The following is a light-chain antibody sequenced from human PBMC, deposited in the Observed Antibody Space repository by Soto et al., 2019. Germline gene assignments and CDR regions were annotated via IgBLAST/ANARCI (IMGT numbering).Light chain of an antibody. CDR3: QQYNNWARR. V-gene: IGKV3-15*01. Sequence: EIVMTQSPATLSVSPGERATLSCRASQSVSGNLAWYQQKPGQAPRLLIYGASTRATGIPARFSGSGSGAECTLTISGLPSEDCAVYYWQQYNNWARRFGQGTKVEIK. CDR1: QSVSGN. CDR2: GAS. J-gene: IGKJ1*01.